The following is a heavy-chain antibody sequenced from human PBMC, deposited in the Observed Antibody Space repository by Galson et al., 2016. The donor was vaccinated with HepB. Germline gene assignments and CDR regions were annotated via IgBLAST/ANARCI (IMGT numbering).Heavy chain of an antibody. CDR1: GGSISSSNYY. V-gene: IGHV4-39*01. Sequence: ETLSLTCTVSGGSISSSNYYWGWIRQPPGKGLEWIGSIYYSGSTYYNPSLRSRVTISVDTSKNQFSLKLSSVTAADTAVYYCARGYSSGWTFYYWGQGTLVTVAS. CDR2: IYYSGST. CDR3: ARGYSSGWTFYY. D-gene: IGHD6-19*01. J-gene: IGHJ4*02.